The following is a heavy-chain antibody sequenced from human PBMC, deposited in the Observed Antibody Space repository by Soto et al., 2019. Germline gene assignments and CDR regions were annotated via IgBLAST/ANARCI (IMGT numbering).Heavy chain of an antibody. Sequence: QVQLVESGGGVVQPGRSLRLSCAASGFTFSSYGMHGVRQAPGKGLEWVAVIWYDGSNKYYADSVKGRFTISRDNSKNTLYLQMNSLRAEDTAVYYCARVFRVYDSSGYYPDYWGQGTLVTVSS. CDR2: IWYDGSNK. CDR3: ARVFRVYDSSGYYPDY. J-gene: IGHJ4*02. V-gene: IGHV3-33*01. D-gene: IGHD3-22*01. CDR1: GFTFSSYG.